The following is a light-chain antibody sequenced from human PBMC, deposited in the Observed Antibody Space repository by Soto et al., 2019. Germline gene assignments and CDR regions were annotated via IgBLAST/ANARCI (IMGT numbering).Light chain of an antibody. V-gene: IGKV1-33*01. CDR3: QHYDHLPPLS. Sequence: DIQMTQSPSSLSASVGDRVTITCQASQDSRNYLNWYQQKPGKDPNLLIYDASNLRAGVPSRFSGSGSGTEFTFTISSLQPEDIATYYCQHYDHLPPLSFGGGTKVEIK. CDR1: QDSRNY. CDR2: DAS. J-gene: IGKJ4*01.